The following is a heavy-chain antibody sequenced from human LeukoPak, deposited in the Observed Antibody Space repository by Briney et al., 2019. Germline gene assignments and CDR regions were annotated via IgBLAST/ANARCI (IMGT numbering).Heavy chain of an antibody. D-gene: IGHD5-18*01. V-gene: IGHV3-13*04. Sequence: GGSLRLSCATSGFSFSSHDMHWVRQAPGKGLEWVSAIGSGGRTYYADAVKGRFTISSETAKTSLYLQMNSLRAEDTAVYYCARDLSGIAGYTYGRGIDYWGQGTLVTVPS. CDR3: ARDLSGIAGYTYGRGIDY. J-gene: IGHJ4*02. CDR1: GFSFSSHD. CDR2: IGSGGRT.